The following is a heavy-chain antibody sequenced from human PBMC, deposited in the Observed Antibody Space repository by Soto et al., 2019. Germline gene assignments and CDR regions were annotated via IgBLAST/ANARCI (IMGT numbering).Heavy chain of an antibody. D-gene: IGHD3-9*01. Sequence: GGSLRHSCPLPGFAFNNYGINRVRQAPGKGMEWVSSLSKSDYTYYSDSVKGRFAISRDNAKSSVSLQMNTLRVEDTAVYYCATAPETFRPAGYYINWFDPWGQGTLVTASS. V-gene: IGHV3-21*01. CDR2: LSKSDYT. CDR1: GFAFNNYG. CDR3: ATAPETFRPAGYYINWFDP. J-gene: IGHJ5*02.